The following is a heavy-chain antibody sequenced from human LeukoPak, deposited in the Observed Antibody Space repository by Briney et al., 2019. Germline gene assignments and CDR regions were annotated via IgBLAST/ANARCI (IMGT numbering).Heavy chain of an antibody. V-gene: IGHV1-46*01. CDR1: GYTFTSYY. Sequence: ASVEVSCKASGYTFTSYYMHWVRQAPGQGLEWMGIINPSGGSTSYAQKFQGRVTMTRDMSTSTVYMELSSLRSEDTAVYYCARDRTVLRFLEWSPGYWGQGTLVTVSS. J-gene: IGHJ4*02. CDR2: INPSGGST. CDR3: ARDRTVLRFLEWSPGY. D-gene: IGHD3-3*01.